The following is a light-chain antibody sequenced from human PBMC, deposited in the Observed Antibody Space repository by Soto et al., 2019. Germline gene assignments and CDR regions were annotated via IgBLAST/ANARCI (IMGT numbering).Light chain of an antibody. CDR3: QQSYSTPPWT. V-gene: IGKV1-39*01. Sequence: DILMTQSQSSLSASVGDRVTITCRASHRISSHVNWYQQKPGKAPKLLIYAASSLQSGVPSRFSGSGSGTDFTLTISSLQPEDFATYYCQQSYSTPPWTFGQGTKVEIK. CDR1: HRISSH. CDR2: AAS. J-gene: IGKJ1*01.